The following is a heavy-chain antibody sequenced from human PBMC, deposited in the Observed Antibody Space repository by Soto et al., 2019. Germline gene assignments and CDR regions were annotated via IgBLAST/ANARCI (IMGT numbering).Heavy chain of an antibody. CDR3: ARDRGYRSGSFGS. CDR2: IYSDGTT. CDR1: GAFISCYY. Sequence: SETLSLTCIVSGAFISCYYWCWIRPPAGGELERIGRIYSDGTTNYNPSLKGRGTMSVDTSKKQISLKLSSVTAADTAMYYCARDRGYRSGSFGSWGQGVLVTVX. J-gene: IGHJ5*02. D-gene: IGHD5-18*01. V-gene: IGHV4-4*07.